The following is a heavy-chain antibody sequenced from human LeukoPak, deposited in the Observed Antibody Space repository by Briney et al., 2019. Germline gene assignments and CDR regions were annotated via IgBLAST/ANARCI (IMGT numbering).Heavy chain of an antibody. J-gene: IGHJ5*02. Sequence: ASVKVSCKASGYTFTSYGISWVRQAPGQGLEWMGWISAYNGNTNYAQKLQGRVTMTADTSTSTTYMELRSLRSDDTAVYYCARDQGGIAAAASGLWFDPWGQGTLVTVSS. CDR1: GYTFTSYG. CDR2: ISAYNGNT. V-gene: IGHV1-18*01. CDR3: ARDQGGIAAAASGLWFDP. D-gene: IGHD6-13*01.